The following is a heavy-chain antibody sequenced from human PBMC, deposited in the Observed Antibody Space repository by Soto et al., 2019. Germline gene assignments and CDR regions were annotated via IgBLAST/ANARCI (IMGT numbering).Heavy chain of an antibody. D-gene: IGHD6-13*01. CDR3: AKDLLSSSWYPVDY. J-gene: IGHJ4*02. Sequence: PGGSLRLSCAASGFTFSSYGMHWVRQAPGKGLERVAVISYDGSNKYYADSVKGRFTISRDNSKNTLYLQMNSLRAEDTAVYYCAKDLLSSSWYPVDYWGQGTLVTVSS. CDR1: GFTFSSYG. V-gene: IGHV3-30*18. CDR2: ISYDGSNK.